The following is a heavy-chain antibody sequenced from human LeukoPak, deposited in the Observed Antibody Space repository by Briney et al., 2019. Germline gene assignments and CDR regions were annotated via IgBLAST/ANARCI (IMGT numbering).Heavy chain of an antibody. D-gene: IGHD2-21*02. V-gene: IGHV1-2*02. J-gene: IGHJ4*02. Sequence: GASVKVSCKASGYTFTGYYMHWVRQPPGQGLEWVGWINPNSGGTNYAQTFQGRGTMTSDTSISTAYMELSRLRSDDTAVYYCARGKTTVYCGGDCYAFDYWGQGSLVTVSS. CDR1: GYTFTGYY. CDR3: ARGKTTVYCGGDCYAFDY. CDR2: INPNSGGT.